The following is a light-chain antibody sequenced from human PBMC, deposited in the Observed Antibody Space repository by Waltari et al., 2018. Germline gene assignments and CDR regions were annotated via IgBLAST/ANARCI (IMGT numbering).Light chain of an antibody. CDR1: QTVRTTY. Sequence: EIVLTQSPGTLSLSPGERATLSCRASQTVRTTYLAWYQQKPGQAPTPLIYGASSRGTGIPDRFSGSGSGTDFSLTISSLEPEDFAVYYCQQYDISPLTFGGGTKVEIK. V-gene: IGKV3-20*01. J-gene: IGKJ4*01. CDR3: QQYDISPLT. CDR2: GAS.